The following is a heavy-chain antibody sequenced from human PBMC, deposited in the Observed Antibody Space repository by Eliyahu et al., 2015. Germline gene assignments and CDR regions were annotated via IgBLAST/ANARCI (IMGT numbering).Heavy chain of an antibody. D-gene: IGHD5-12*01. Sequence: QITLKESGPTLVKPTQTXTLTCTXXGXSLSTSGVGVGWIRXXPGKALEWLALIYWDDDKRYSPSLKSRLTITKDTSXNQVVLTMTNMDPVDTATYYCAHSLIYSGYPTGWGQGTLVTVSS. CDR2: IYWDDDK. CDR3: AHSLIYSGYPTG. J-gene: IGHJ4*02. CDR1: GXSLSTSGVG. V-gene: IGHV2-5*02.